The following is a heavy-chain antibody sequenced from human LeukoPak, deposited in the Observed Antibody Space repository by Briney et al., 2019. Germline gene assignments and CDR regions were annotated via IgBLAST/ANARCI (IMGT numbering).Heavy chain of an antibody. CDR3: ARQGNIVVLPATSKAFDI. J-gene: IGHJ3*02. CDR1: GGSISSSSHY. CDR2: IYYSGDA. Sequence: PSETLSLTCTVSGGSISSSSHYWGWIRQPPGKGLEWIGSIYYSGDAYYNPSLKSRVTTSVDTSKSQFSLRLSSVTAADTAVYYCARQGNIVVLPATSKAFDIWGQGTMVTVSS. V-gene: IGHV4-39*01. D-gene: IGHD2-2*01.